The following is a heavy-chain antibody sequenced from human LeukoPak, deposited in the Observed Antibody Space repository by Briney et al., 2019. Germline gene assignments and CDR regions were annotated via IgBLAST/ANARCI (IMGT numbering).Heavy chain of an antibody. CDR2: LGDRT. D-gene: IGHD5-18*01. CDR3: GYGAGSARYYDC. CDR1: GFTFSTYA. Sequence: PGGSLRLSCAASGFTFSTYAMSWVRHFPGKGLEWVSALGDRTYYADSVKGRFTISRDNSKSTLYLQMDSLRAEDTAVYYCGYGAGSARYYDCRGRGTLVTVSS. J-gene: IGHJ4*02. V-gene: IGHV3-23*01.